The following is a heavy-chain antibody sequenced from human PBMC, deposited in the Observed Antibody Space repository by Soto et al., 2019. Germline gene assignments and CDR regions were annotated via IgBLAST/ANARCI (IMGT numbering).Heavy chain of an antibody. Sequence: EVQLLESGGGLVQPGGSLRLSCAASGFVFSSYAMSWVRQAPGKGLEWVSAISGSGTTAYYADSVKGRFIFSRDNPKNTMYPQMNSLRAEDTAVYFCAKTTDGWFSAFEIWGQGTVVTVSS. CDR2: ISGSGTTA. D-gene: IGHD6-19*01. CDR3: AKTTDGWFSAFEI. CDR1: GFVFSSYA. J-gene: IGHJ3*02. V-gene: IGHV3-23*01.